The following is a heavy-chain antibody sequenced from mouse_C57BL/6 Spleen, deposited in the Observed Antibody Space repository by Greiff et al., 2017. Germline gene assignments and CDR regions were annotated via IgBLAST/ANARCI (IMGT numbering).Heavy chain of an antibody. J-gene: IGHJ2*01. CDR2: ISNGGGST. CDR3: ARQGVTAFDY. D-gene: IGHD2-2*01. V-gene: IGHV5-12*01. Sequence: EVQGVESGGGLVQPGGSLKLSCAASGFTFSDYYMYWVRQTPEKRLEWVAYISNGGGSTYYPDTVKGRFTISRDNAKNTLYLQMSRLKSEDTAMYYCARQGVTAFDYWGQGTTLTVSS. CDR1: GFTFSDYY.